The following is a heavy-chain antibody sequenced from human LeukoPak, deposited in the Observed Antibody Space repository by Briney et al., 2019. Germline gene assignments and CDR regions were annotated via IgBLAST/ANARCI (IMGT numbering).Heavy chain of an antibody. J-gene: IGHJ4*02. CDR3: ARTPLISTVTVQYYFDY. Sequence: SETLSLTCTVSDGSISSSSYYWGWIRQPPGKGLEWIGSIYYSGSTYYNPSLKSRVTISVDTSKNQFSLKLSSVTAADTAVYYCARTPLISTVTVQYYFDYWGQGTLVTVSS. CDR2: IYYSGST. V-gene: IGHV4-39*07. D-gene: IGHD4-17*01. CDR1: DGSISSSSYY.